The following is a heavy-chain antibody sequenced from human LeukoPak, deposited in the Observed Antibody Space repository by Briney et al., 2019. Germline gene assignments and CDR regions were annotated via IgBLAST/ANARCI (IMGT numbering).Heavy chain of an antibody. V-gene: IGHV3-30-3*01. CDR2: ISYDGSNK. J-gene: IGHJ4*02. Sequence: PGGSLRLSCAASGFTFSSYAMHWVRQAPGKGLEWVAVISYDGSNKYYADSVKGRFTVSRDNSKNTLYLQMNSLRVEDTAVYSCARGYGGTHYYDCWGQGTRVTVSS. CDR1: GFTFSSYA. CDR3: ARGYGGTHYYDC. D-gene: IGHD2-15*01.